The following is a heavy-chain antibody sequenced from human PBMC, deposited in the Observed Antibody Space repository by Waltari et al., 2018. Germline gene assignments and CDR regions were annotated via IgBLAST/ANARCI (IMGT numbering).Heavy chain of an antibody. CDR3: ARPVAAAGNYGMDV. CDR2: ITGSSRTI. Sequence: EMQLVESGGNLVQPGGSLRLSCIASGFPFSTYSMNRVRRAPGKGLEGISYITGSSRTIYYTDSVKGRFTVSRDNAKNSLFLQMSSLRVEDTAVYYCARPVAAAGNYGMDVWGQGTTVTVSS. CDR1: GFPFSTYS. J-gene: IGHJ6*02. V-gene: IGHV3-48*04. D-gene: IGHD6-13*01.